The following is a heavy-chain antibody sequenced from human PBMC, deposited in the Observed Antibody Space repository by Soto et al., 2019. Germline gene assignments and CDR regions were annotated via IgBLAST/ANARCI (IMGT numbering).Heavy chain of an antibody. CDR2: INGSSSTM. Sequence: EVQLVESGGGLVQRGGSLRLSCAASGFTFGIYSMNWVRQAPGKGLEWISYINGSSSTMYYADSVKGRFIISRDNADNSLYLQTNSLRDGDTAVYYCARGARFRCGGDRSFADGPFLSWGQGTLVTVSS. J-gene: IGHJ5*02. CDR3: ARGARFRCGGDRSFADGPFLS. CDR1: GFTFGIYS. D-gene: IGHD2-21*01. V-gene: IGHV3-48*02.